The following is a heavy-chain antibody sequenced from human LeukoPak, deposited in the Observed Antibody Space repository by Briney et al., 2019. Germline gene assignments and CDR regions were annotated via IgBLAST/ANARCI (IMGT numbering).Heavy chain of an antibody. CDR1: GFTFSDYY. J-gene: IGHJ4*02. V-gene: IGHV3-11*05. CDR2: ISSSSSYT. CDR3: ARAPYSSGWYYFDY. D-gene: IGHD6-13*01. Sequence: GGSLRLSCAASGFTFSDYYMSWIRQAPGKGLEWVSYISSSSSYTNYADSVKGRFTISRDNAKNSLYLQMNSLRAEDTAVYYCARAPYSSGWYYFDYWGQGTLVTVSS.